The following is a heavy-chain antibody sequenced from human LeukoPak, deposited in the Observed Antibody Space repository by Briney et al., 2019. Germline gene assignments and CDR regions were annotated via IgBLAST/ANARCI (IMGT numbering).Heavy chain of an antibody. D-gene: IGHD6-6*01. V-gene: IGHV1-2*06. CDR3: ARDPAPESSIAAPFRYMDV. J-gene: IGHJ6*03. CDR1: GYTFTGYY. Sequence: GASVKVSCKASGYTFTGYYMHWVRQAPGQGLEWMGRINPNSGGTNYAQKFQGRVTMTRDTSISTAYMELSRLRSDDTAVYYCARDPAPESSIAAPFRYMDVWGKGTTVTVSS. CDR2: INPNSGGT.